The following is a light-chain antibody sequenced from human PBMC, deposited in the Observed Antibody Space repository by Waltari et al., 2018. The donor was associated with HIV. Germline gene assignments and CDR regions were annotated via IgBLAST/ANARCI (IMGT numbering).Light chain of an antibody. CDR1: SSNIEINY. J-gene: IGLJ3*02. V-gene: IGLV1-47*01. Sequence: QSVLTQPPSASGTPGQTVTISCSGSSSNIEINYVSWSQQLPGTAPKVLIYKSNQRPSGVPDRFSGSKSGTSASLAISGLRSEDEADYYCAAWDDSLSVVMFGGGTKLTVL. CDR3: AAWDDSLSVVM. CDR2: KSN.